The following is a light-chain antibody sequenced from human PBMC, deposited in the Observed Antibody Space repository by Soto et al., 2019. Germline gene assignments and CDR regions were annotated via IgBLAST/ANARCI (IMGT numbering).Light chain of an antibody. CDR1: QDITNQ. CDR2: DAS. CDR3: QKHDGVPQ. V-gene: IGKV1-33*01. Sequence: DIQMTQSPSSLSASVGDTVTITCQASQDITNQSNWYQQKPGTAPKLLIYDASHLETGVPSRFSGSGSGTYFTLTISSLQPEDIATYYCQKHDGVPQFGPGTKVDF. J-gene: IGKJ3*01.